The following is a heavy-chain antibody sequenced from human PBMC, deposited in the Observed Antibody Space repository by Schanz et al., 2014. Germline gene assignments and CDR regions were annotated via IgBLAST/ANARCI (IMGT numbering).Heavy chain of an antibody. V-gene: IGHV1-69*02. CDR1: GGTFSSYN. Sequence: QVKLVQSGAEGMKPGSSVKVSCKASGGTFSSYNINWVRQAPGQGLEWMGRIIPILGITNVAQTFQDRVTITADKSTSTAYMELSSLRSEDTAVYYCARGLGDERWLDLNEAFDIWGQGTIVTVSS. J-gene: IGHJ3*02. D-gene: IGHD6-19*01. CDR3: ARGLGDERWLDLNEAFDI. CDR2: IIPILGIT.